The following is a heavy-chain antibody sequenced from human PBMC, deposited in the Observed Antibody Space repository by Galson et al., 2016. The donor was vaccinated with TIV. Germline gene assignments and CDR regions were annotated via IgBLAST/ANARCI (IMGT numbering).Heavy chain of an antibody. J-gene: IGHJ6*02. V-gene: IGHV1-69*13. CDR1: GGTFSRSA. CDR3: ARGPGPAGIVGSYYNMDV. Sequence: SVKVSCKASGGTFSRSAISWVRQAPGQGLEWVGGIIPLLSSPSYGQKFQGRLTITADESMTTSYMELTSLTSDDTAMYYCARGPGPAGIVGSYYNMDVWGQGTTVIVSS. CDR2: IIPLLSSP. D-gene: IGHD1-26*01.